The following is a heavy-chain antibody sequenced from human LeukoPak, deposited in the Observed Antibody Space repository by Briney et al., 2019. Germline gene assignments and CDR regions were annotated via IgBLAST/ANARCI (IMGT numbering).Heavy chain of an antibody. CDR3: ARVGALYGDYPIDFDY. CDR1: GGSISSYY. J-gene: IGHJ4*02. Sequence: PSEALSLTCTVSGGSISSYYWSWIRQPPGKGLEWIGYIYHSGSTYYNPSLKSRVTISVDRSKNQFSLKLSSVTAADTAVYYCARVGALYGDYPIDFDYWGQGTLVTVSS. CDR2: IYHSGST. D-gene: IGHD4-17*01. V-gene: IGHV4-59*12.